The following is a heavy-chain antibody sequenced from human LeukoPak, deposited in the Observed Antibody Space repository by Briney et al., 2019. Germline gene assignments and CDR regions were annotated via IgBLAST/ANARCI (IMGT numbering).Heavy chain of an antibody. CDR1: GYTFTGYY. CDR2: INPNSGGT. Sequence: ASVKVSCKASGYTFTGYYMHWVRQAPGQGLEWVGWINPNSGGTNYAQKFQGRVTMTRDTSISTAYMELSRLRSDDTAVYYCARDLPDGSGSYYAYYFDYWGQGTLVTVSS. CDR3: ARDLPDGSGSYYAYYFDY. J-gene: IGHJ4*02. D-gene: IGHD3-10*01. V-gene: IGHV1-2*02.